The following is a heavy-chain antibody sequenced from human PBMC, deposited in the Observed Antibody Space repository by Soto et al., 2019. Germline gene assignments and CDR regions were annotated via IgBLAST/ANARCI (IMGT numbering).Heavy chain of an antibody. CDR1: GFTFSTYA. Sequence: PGGSLRLSCAVYGFTFSTYAMSWVRQAPGKGLEWVSAMSGSGGSTYYADSVKGRFTISRDNSKNTLYLQMNSLRAEDTALYYCAKSYSSNWYDYFDYWGRGTLVTVSS. CDR2: MSGSGGST. D-gene: IGHD6-13*01. CDR3: AKSYSSNWYDYFDY. J-gene: IGHJ4*02. V-gene: IGHV3-23*01.